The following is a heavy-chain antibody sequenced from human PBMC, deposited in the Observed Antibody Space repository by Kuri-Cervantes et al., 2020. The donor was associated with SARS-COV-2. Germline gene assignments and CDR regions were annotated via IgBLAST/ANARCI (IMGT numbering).Heavy chain of an antibody. D-gene: IGHD3-22*01. CDR3: ARWTSTYYYDSSGYAY. V-gene: IGHV4-34*01. J-gene: IGHJ4*02. Sequence: GSLRLSCAVDGGSFSGYYWSWIRQPPGKGLEWIGEINHSGSTNYNPSLKSRVTISVDTSKNQFSLKLSSVTAADTAVYYCARWTSTYYYDSSGYAYWGQGTLVTVSS. CDR1: GGSFSGYY. CDR2: INHSGST.